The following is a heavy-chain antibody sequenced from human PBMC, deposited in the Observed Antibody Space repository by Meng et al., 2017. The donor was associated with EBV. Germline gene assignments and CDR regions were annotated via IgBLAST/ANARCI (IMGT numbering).Heavy chain of an antibody. V-gene: IGHV4-39*01. CDR2: VYYSGNS. J-gene: IGHJ5*02. Sequence: QLQLYQSGPGLVKPSEXLSLTCTVAGGSISSRSYYWGWIRQSPGKGLEWIGNVYYSGNSYYNPSLKSRVTISVDTSKNQFYLKLISVTAADTAVYFCARVSFYDYWSGYSFNWFDPWGQGTLVTVSS. D-gene: IGHD3-3*01. CDR1: GGSISSRSYY. CDR3: ARVSFYDYWSGYSFNWFDP.